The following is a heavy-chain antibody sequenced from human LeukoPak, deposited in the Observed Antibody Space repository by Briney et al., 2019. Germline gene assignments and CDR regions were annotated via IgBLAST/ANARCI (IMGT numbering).Heavy chain of an antibody. V-gene: IGHV3-48*04. J-gene: IGHJ4*02. CDR1: GFTLSNYN. CDR2: ISNTGSTI. Sequence: PGESLRLSCAASGFTLSNYNMNWVRQAPGKGLEWVSYISNTGSTIYYADSVKGRFSISRDNAKNSLYLQMTSLRAEDTAVYYCARSSLFDCWGQGTLVTVSS. CDR3: ARSSLFDC.